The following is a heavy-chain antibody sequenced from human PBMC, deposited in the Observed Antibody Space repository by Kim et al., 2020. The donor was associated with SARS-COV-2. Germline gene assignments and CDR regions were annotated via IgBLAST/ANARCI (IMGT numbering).Heavy chain of an antibody. V-gene: IGHV4-34*01. CDR2: INHSGST. CDR3: AGFSTVTTKLSDY. D-gene: IGHD4-17*01. J-gene: IGHJ4*02. CDR1: GGSFSGYY. Sequence: SETLSLTCAVYGGSFSGYYWSWIRQPPGKGLEWIGEINHSGSTNYNPSLKSRVTISVDTSKNQFSLKLSSVTAADTAVYYCAGFSTVTTKLSDYWGQGTLVTVSS.